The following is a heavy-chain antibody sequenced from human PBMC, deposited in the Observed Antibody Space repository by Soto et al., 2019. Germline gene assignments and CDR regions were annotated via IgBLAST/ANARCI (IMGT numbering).Heavy chain of an antibody. CDR2: IYSGGYT. D-gene: IGHD3-10*01. Sequence: EVQLVESGGGLIQPGGSLRLSCAVSGFTVSNNYMSWVRQAPGKGLEGVSVIYSGGYTAYGDSVKGRFTISRDNSKNTIYLQRNSRGAEHAAVLFWGAQAGGGGYWGQGTLVTVSS. J-gene: IGHJ4*02. CDR3: GAQAGGGGY. V-gene: IGHV3-53*01. CDR1: GFTVSNNY.